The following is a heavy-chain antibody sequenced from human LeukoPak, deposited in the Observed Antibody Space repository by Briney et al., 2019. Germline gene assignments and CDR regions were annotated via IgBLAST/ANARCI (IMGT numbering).Heavy chain of an antibody. CDR1: GGSISSSSYY. CDR3: AREGRKGYSSSGD. CDR2: IYYSGST. J-gene: IGHJ4*02. V-gene: IGHV4-39*07. D-gene: IGHD6-13*01. Sequence: SETLSLTCTVSGGSISSSSYYGGWIRQPPGKGLEWLGSIYYSGSTYYNPSLKSRVTISVDTSKNQFSLKLSSVTAADTAVYYCAREGRKGYSSSGDWGQGTLVTVSS.